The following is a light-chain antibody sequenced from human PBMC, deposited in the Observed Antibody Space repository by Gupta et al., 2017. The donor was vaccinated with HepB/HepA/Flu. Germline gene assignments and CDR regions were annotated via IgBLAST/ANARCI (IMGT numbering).Light chain of an antibody. CDR2: AAS. Sequence: DIQLTQSPSFLSASVGDRVTITCRATQGISSYLVWYQQKPGKAPKLLIYAASTLQSGVPSRFSGGASATEITLTIRMLPPEDFATYCIQRRNSYPFTFGAGTKVEIK. V-gene: IGKV1-9*01. J-gene: IGKJ4*01. CDR1: QGISSY. CDR3: QRRNSYPFT.